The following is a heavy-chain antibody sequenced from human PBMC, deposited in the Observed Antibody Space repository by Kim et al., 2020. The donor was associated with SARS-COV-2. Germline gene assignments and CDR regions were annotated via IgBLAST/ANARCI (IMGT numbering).Heavy chain of an antibody. V-gene: IGHV5-51*01. D-gene: IGHD3-10*01. CDR1: GYSFTSYW. CDR2: IYPGDSDT. J-gene: IGHJ6*02. Sequence: GESLKISCKGSGYSFTSYWIGWVRQMPGKGLEWMGIIYPGDSDTRYSPSFQGQVTISADKSISTAYLQWSSLKASDTAMYYCARRDYYYGSGTGYYGMDVWGQGTTVTVSS. CDR3: ARRDYYYGSGTGYYGMDV.